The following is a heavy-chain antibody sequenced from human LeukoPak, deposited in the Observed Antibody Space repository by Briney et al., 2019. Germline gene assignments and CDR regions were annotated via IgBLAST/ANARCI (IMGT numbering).Heavy chain of an antibody. J-gene: IGHJ6*02. V-gene: IGHV1-46*01. CDR1: RYTFTSYY. CDR3: ARNMGRNYDFWSGSPGLDV. D-gene: IGHD3-3*01. Sequence: GASVTVSCKASRYTFTSYYMHWVRQAPGQGLEWMGIINPSGGSTSYAQKFQGRVTMTRDTSTSTVYMELSSLRSEDTAVYYCARNMGRNYDFWSGSPGLDVWGQGTTVTVSS. CDR2: INPSGGST.